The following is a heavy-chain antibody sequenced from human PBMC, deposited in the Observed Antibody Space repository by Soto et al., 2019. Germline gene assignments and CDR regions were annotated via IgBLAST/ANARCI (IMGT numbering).Heavy chain of an antibody. CDR3: ARVLYYGSGSYSPYGMDV. D-gene: IGHD3-10*01. Sequence: QVQLVQSGAEVKKPGSSVKVSCKTSGVSFNNNGIGWVRQAPGHGLEWMGGVSPPFRTSNYARKFQGRISITADAWADTGDMELSSLTSEDTAQYYCARVLYYGSGSYSPYGMDVWGQGTTVTVSS. J-gene: IGHJ6*02. V-gene: IGHV1-69*01. CDR1: GVSFNNNG. CDR2: VSPPFRTS.